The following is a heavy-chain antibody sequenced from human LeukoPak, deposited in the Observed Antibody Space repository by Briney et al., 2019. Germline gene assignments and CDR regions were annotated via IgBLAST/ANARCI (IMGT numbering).Heavy chain of an antibody. CDR3: ARHDSSGPYNAFDI. Sequence: PSETLSLTCTVSGGSISRSTYYWGWIRQPPGKGLEWIGSMYYSGNTYYNPSLKSRVTISVDTSKNQFFLKLSSVTAADTAVYYCARHDSSGPYNAFDIWGRGTMVTVSS. CDR2: MYYSGNT. CDR1: GGSISRSTYY. D-gene: IGHD3-22*01. V-gene: IGHV4-39*01. J-gene: IGHJ3*02.